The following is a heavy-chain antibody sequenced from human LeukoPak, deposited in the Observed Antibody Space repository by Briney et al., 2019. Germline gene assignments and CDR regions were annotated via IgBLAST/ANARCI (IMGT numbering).Heavy chain of an antibody. J-gene: IGHJ5*02. D-gene: IGHD4-17*01. CDR2: ISSRHLTT. CDR3: TKDPNGDYVGAFDP. CDR1: GFTISSFA. Sequence: PGGSLRLSCAVSGFTISSFAMIWVRQAPGKGLEWVSSISSRHLTTYYTDSVKGRFTISRDNSKNTLYLQMNSLRAEDTAVYYCTKDPNGDYVGAFDPWGQGTLVTVSS. V-gene: IGHV3-23*01.